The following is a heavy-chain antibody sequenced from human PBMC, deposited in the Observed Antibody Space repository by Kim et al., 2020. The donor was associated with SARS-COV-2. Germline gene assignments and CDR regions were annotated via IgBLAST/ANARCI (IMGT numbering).Heavy chain of an antibody. Sequence: THYRDSVKGRFTISRDIPKDTLYLQMNSLRAEDTAVYYCSSSTVGAYFDYWGQGSLVTVSS. CDR3: SSSTVGAYFDY. CDR2: T. V-gene: IGHV3-53*01. D-gene: IGHD1-26*01. J-gene: IGHJ4*02.